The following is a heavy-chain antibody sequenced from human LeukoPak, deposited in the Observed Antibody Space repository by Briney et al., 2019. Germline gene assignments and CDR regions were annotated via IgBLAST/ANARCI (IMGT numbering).Heavy chain of an antibody. CDR1: GFTFTNYW. CDR3: AKGTVTRAYYYFYMDV. V-gene: IGHV3-7*03. Sequence: GGSLRLSCAASGFTFTNYWMSWVRQAPGKGLELVANIKQDRSEKYYVDSVKGRFTISRDNSKNTSSVQMNSLRVDDTAVYYCAKGTVTRAYYYFYMDVWGKGTTVTIS. D-gene: IGHD4-17*01. CDR2: IKQDRSEK. J-gene: IGHJ6*03.